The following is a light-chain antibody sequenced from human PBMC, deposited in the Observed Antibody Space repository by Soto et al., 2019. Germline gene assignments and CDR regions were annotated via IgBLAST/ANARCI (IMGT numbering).Light chain of an antibody. CDR3: QQRSNWPPNRLT. CDR2: DAS. V-gene: IGKV3-11*01. CDR1: QSVSSY. Sequence: EIVLTQSPATLSLSPGERATLSCRASQSVSSYLAWYQQKPGQAPRLLIYDASNRATGIPARFSGSGSGTDFTLTISSLEPEDFAVYYCQQRSNWPPNRLTFGGGTKVDIK. J-gene: IGKJ4*01.